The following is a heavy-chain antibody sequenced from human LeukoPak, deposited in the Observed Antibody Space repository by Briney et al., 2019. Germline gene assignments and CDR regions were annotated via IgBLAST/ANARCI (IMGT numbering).Heavy chain of an antibody. CDR2: IIPIFGIA. D-gene: IGHD3-22*01. CDR3: ARSPDYDSSGDVWFDP. V-gene: IGHV1-69*10. Sequence: SVKVSCKASGGTFTSYAISWVRQAPGQGLEWMGGIIPIFGIANYAQKFQGRVTITADKSTSTAYMELSSLRSEDTAVHYCARSPDYDSSGDVWFDPWGQGTLITVSS. J-gene: IGHJ5*02. CDR1: GGTFTSYA.